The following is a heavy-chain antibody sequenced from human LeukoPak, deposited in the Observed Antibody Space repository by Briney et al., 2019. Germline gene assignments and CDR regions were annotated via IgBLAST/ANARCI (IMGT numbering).Heavy chain of an antibody. CDR1: GFTFSSYA. CDR2: ISGSGGST. V-gene: IGHV3-23*01. Sequence: GGSLRLSCAASGFTFSSYAMSWVRQAPGKGLEWVSAISGSGGSTYYADSVKGRFTISRDNSKNTLYLQMNSLRAEDTAVYYCAKDRVGQQLVLDAFDIWGQGTMVTVSS. D-gene: IGHD6-13*01. CDR3: AKDRVGQQLVLDAFDI. J-gene: IGHJ3*02.